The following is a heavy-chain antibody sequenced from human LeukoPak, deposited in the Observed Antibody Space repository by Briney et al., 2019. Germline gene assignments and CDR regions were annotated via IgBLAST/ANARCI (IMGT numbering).Heavy chain of an antibody. J-gene: IGHJ4*02. D-gene: IGHD1-26*01. CDR3: AISGALYSGSYYG. V-gene: IGHV3-30*03. CDR2: ISYDGSRK. CDR1: GFPFSSFG. Sequence: LPGGSLRLSCAASGFPFSSFGMHWVRQAPGKGLEWVSVISYDGSRKYYADSVKGRFTISRDNAKNSLYLQMNSLRAEDTALYYCAISGALYSGSYYGWGQGTLVTVSS.